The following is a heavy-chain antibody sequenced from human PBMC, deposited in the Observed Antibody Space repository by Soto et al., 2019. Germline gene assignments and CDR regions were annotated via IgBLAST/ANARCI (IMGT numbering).Heavy chain of an antibody. CDR3: AKEGGSMQPFDY. V-gene: IGHV3-23*01. CDR2: LSASGANT. CDR1: GFTFSNYG. J-gene: IGHJ4*02. Sequence: EVQLLESGGGLVQPGGSLSLSCATSGFTFSNYGMGWVRQAPGKGLERVSALSASGANTYYADSGRGRFTISRDNSKNTLYLQMNSLRAEDSAVYYCAKEGGSMQPFDYWGQGTLVTVSS. D-gene: IGHD5-12*01.